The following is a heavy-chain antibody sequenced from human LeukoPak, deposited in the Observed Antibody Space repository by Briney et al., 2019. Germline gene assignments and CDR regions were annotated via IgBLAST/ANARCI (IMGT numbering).Heavy chain of an antibody. CDR3: ARTRSSGYLTLDY. J-gene: IGHJ4*02. D-gene: IGHD3-22*01. Sequence: LXLSXXXXGXTFXSYSMNWVRQAPXKXLEWISYITTSGGAKNYADSVKGRFTISRDNAENSLYLQMSSLRAEDTAVYYCARTRSSGYLTLDYWGQGTLVTVSS. CDR2: ITTSGGAK. V-gene: IGHV3-48*01. CDR1: GXTFXSYS.